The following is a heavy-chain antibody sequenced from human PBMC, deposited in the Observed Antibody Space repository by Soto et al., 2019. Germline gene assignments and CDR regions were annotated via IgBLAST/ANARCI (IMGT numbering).Heavy chain of an antibody. V-gene: IGHV3-23*01. CDR1: GFTFSSYA. CDR2: FNGNGGLT. CDR3: AKDNSLHWFDP. Sequence: GSLRLSCATSGFTFSSYAMTWVRQAPGKGLGWVSTFNGNGGLTYYADSVKGRFTISRDNSKNTLYLQMDSLRAEDTAIYYCAKDNSLHWFDPWGQGTLVTVSS. J-gene: IGHJ5*02. D-gene: IGHD2-15*01.